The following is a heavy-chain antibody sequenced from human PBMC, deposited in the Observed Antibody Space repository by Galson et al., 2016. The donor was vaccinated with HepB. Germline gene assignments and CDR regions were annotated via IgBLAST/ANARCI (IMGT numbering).Heavy chain of an antibody. J-gene: IGHJ6*02. Sequence: SVKVSCKASGYTFTTYGISWVRQAPGQGLEWMGWISAYNGNTNYAQKLQGRVTMTTDTSTSTAYMELRSLRSDDTAVYYCARDPRKIRYQLLEIYYYYYAMDAWGQGTTVTVSS. CDR2: ISAYNGNT. CDR3: ARDPRKIRYQLLEIYYYYYAMDA. CDR1: GYTFTTYG. V-gene: IGHV1-18*01. D-gene: IGHD2-2*01.